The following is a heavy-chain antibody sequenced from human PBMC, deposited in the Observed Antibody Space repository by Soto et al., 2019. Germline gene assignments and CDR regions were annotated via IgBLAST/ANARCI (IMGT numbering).Heavy chain of an antibody. D-gene: IGHD3-16*02. CDR2: ISHSGRA. Sequence: SETLSLTCGVSGFSIQTSYFWGWIRQPPGKGLEWIGLISHSGRAISHPSFASRATISLDTTNNAFYLTLKSVTAADTAVYYGARGRSFRLVGVPLDSWGQGTLVTVSS. V-gene: IGHV4-38-2*01. J-gene: IGHJ4*02. CDR3: ARGRSFRLVGVPLDS. CDR1: GFSIQTSYF.